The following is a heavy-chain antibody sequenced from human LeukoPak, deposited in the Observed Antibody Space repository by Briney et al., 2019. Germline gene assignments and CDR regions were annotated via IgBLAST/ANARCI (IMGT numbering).Heavy chain of an antibody. CDR1: GFTFSSYA. V-gene: IGHV3-30*04. Sequence: PGGSLRLSCAASGFTFSSYAMHWVRQAPGKGLEWVAVISYDENTKEYADSVKGRFTISRDNSKNTLYLQMNSLRVEDTAVYYCARTIVVVTGPWDCWGQGTLVTVSS. J-gene: IGHJ4*02. D-gene: IGHD2-21*02. CDR3: ARTIVVVTGPWDC. CDR2: ISYDENTK.